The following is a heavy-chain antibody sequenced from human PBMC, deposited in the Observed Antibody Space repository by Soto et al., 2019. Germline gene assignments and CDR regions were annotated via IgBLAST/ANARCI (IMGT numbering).Heavy chain of an antibody. D-gene: IGHD3-9*01. Sequence: ASVKVSCKASGYTFTSYDINWVRQATGQGLEWMGWMNPNSGNTGYAKKFQGRVTMTRNTSISTAYMELSSLRSEDTAAYYCARRGLRYSYYFYGMDVWGQGTTVTVAS. V-gene: IGHV1-8*01. CDR2: MNPNSGNT. CDR3: ARRGLRYSYYFYGMDV. CDR1: GYTFTSYD. J-gene: IGHJ6*02.